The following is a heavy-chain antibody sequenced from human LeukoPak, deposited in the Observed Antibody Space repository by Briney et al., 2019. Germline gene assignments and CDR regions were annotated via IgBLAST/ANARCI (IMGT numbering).Heavy chain of an antibody. J-gene: IGHJ4*02. Sequence: GGSLRLSCAAPGFTFSDYYMSWIRQAPGKGLEWVSYISSSGSTIYYADSVKGRFTISRDNAKNSLYLQMNSLRAEDTAVYYCARDANLLRYFDWLSGFDYWGQGTLVTVSS. CDR2: ISSSGSTI. V-gene: IGHV3-11*01. D-gene: IGHD3-9*01. CDR3: ARDANLLRYFDWLSGFDY. CDR1: GFTFSDYY.